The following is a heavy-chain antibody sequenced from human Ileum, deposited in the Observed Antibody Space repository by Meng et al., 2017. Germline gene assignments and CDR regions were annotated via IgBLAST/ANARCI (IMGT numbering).Heavy chain of an antibody. CDR3: ARVELRGDTRDSCGLDH. Sequence: VVLQQGGAGMLKPSETLSLTCGVYGGSLTDYYWSWIRQTPGKGLEWIGEINHGGNTNYNPSLKSRVTISIDTSRDQFSLKLTSVTAADTAVYYCARVELRGDTRDSCGLDHWGQGTLVTVSS. V-gene: IGHV4-34*01. D-gene: IGHD3-22*01. CDR2: INHGGNT. J-gene: IGHJ4*02. CDR1: GGSLTDYY.